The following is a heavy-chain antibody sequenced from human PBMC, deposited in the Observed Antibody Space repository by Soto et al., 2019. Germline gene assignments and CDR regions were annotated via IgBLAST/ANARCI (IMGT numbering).Heavy chain of an antibody. V-gene: IGHV1-46*01. CDR1: GYTFAMHY. CDR2: INPSDGST. J-gene: IGHJ4*02. Sequence: QVQLVQSGAEVKKPGASVKFSCKTSGYTFAMHYIHWVRQVPGQGLEWMGMINPSDGSTSYVQKFQGRVTMTRDTSATTVFLNMSRLTSHDTAVFYCAREDGGGGRRHDFWGQGTLVTVSS. CDR3: AREDGGGGRRHDF. D-gene: IGHD2-15*01.